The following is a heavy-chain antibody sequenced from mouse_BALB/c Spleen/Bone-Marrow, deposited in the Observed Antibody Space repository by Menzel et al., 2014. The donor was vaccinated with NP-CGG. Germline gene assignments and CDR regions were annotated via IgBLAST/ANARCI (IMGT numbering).Heavy chain of an antibody. CDR2: IDTSDSYT. CDR3: ARGGHDFSSDY. V-gene: IGHV1-69*01. Sequence: QVQLQQPGAELGMPGASVKMSCKASGYTFTDNWIYWVKQRPGQGLEWIGAIDTSDSYTDYNQKFMGKASLTVDASSSTAYVQVSSLTSDDSAVYYCARGGHDFSSDYWGQGTSVTVSS. J-gene: IGHJ4*01. D-gene: IGHD2-4*01. CDR1: GYTFTDNW.